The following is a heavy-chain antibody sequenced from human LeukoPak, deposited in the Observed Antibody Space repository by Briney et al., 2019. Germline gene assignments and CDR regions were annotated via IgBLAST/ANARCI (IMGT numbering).Heavy chain of an antibody. CDR3: ARHVTISGPYDASDI. D-gene: IGHD5-24*01. CDR2: IYYSGGT. CDR1: GDSISSCY. J-gene: IGHJ3*02. V-gene: IGHV4-59*08. Sequence: PSETLSLTCTVSGDSISSCYWSWIRQPPGKGLEWIGYIYYSGGTDYNPSLKSRVAISVDTSKNQFSLKLRSVTAADTAVYYCARHVTISGPYDASDIWGQGTMVTVS.